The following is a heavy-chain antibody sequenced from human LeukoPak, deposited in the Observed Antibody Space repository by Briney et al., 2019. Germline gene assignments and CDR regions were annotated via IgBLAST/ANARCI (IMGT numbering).Heavy chain of an antibody. D-gene: IGHD2-15*01. CDR1: GFAFSSYV. V-gene: IGHV3-23*01. CDR3: AKGGVVVGVDY. CDR2: ISGSGGST. Sequence: GGSLTLSCAASGFAFSSYVMSWVRQAPGKGLEWVSTISGSGGSTYYADSVKGRFTISRDKSKNTLYLQMNSLRAEDTAVYYCAKGGVVVGVDYWGQGTLVTVSS. J-gene: IGHJ4*02.